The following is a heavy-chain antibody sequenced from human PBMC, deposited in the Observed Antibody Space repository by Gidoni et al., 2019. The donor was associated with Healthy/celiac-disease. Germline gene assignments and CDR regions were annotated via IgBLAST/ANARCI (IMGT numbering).Heavy chain of an antibody. CDR2: ISGSGGST. Sequence: EVQLLESGGGLVQPGGSLRLSCAASGFTFSSYAMSWVRQAPGKGLEWVSAISGSGGSTYYADSVKGRFTISRDNSKNTLYLQMNSLRAEDTAVYYCAKVVASSGYSGYYYYYYGMDVWGQGTTVTVSS. J-gene: IGHJ6*02. CDR1: GFTFSSYA. V-gene: IGHV3-23*01. CDR3: AKVVASSGYSGYYYYYYGMDV. D-gene: IGHD3-22*01.